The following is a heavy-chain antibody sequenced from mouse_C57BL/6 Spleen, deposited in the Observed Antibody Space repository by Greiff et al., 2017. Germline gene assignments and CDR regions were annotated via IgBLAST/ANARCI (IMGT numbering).Heavy chain of an antibody. CDR1: GFNIKDYY. CDR2: IDPEDGET. CDR3: ARPLTGTDWYFDV. D-gene: IGHD4-1*01. Sequence: EVQLQQSGAELVKPGASVKLSCTASGFNIKDYYMHWVKQRPEQGLEWIGRIDPEDGETKYAPKFRGKASITADTSSNTAYLQLSSLTSEDTAVYYCARPLTGTDWYFDVWGTGTTVTVSS. V-gene: IGHV14-2*01. J-gene: IGHJ1*03.